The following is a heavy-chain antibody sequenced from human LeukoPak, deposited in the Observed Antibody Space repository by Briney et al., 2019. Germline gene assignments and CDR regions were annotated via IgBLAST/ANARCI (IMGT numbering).Heavy chain of an antibody. Sequence: GGSLRLSCIASGFSFSGHWMHWARQLPGKGLVWVSRISPTGSTTSYADSVKGRFTVSRDNAKNTLYLQVNNLRAEDTAVYYCARGPNSNWSGLDFWGQGTLLTISS. CDR2: ISPTGSTT. D-gene: IGHD6-6*01. CDR1: GFSFSGHW. CDR3: ARGPNSNWSGLDF. V-gene: IGHV3-74*01. J-gene: IGHJ4*02.